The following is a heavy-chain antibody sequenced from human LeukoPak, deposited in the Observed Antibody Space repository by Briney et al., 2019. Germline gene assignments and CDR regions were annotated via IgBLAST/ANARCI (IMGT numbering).Heavy chain of an antibody. Sequence: PSETLSLTCAVYGGSFSGYYWSWIRQPPGKGLEWIGEINHSGSTNYNPSLKSRVTISVDTSKNQFSLKLSSVTVADTAVYYCARGSDSSGWYVPVDYWGQGTLVTVSS. D-gene: IGHD6-19*01. J-gene: IGHJ4*02. V-gene: IGHV4-34*01. CDR3: ARGSDSSGWYVPVDY. CDR1: GGSFSGYY. CDR2: INHSGST.